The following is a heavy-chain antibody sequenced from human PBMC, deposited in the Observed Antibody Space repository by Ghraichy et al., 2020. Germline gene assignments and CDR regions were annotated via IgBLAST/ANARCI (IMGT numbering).Heavy chain of an antibody. CDR2: INHSGST. CDR1: GGSFSGYY. CDR3: ARDARLFLSSWYLYYYGMDV. J-gene: IGHJ6*02. D-gene: IGHD6-13*01. Sequence: SQTLSLTCAVYGGSFSGYYWSWIRQPPGKGLEWIGEINHSGSTNYNPSLKSRVTISVDTSKNQFSLKLSSVTAADTAVYYCARDARLFLSSWYLYYYGMDVWGQGTTVTVSS. V-gene: IGHV4-34*01.